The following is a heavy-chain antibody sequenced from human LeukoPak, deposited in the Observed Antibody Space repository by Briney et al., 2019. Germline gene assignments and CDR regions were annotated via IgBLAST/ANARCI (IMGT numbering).Heavy chain of an antibody. CDR1: GGSISSGTYY. Sequence: SETLSLTCTVSGGSISSGTYYWTWIRQPAGKGLEWIGRIYSSGSTSYNPSLDSRVRISIDTSKNQFSLKLSSVTAADTAVCYCARLLDFYYYMDVWGKGTTVTVSS. V-gene: IGHV4-61*02. CDR2: IYSSGST. CDR3: ARLLDFYYYMDV. J-gene: IGHJ6*03.